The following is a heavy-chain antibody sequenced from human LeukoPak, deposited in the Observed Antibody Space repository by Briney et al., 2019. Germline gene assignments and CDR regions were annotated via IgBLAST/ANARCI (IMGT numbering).Heavy chain of an antibody. CDR2: ISASGQTI. CDR3: ARDRDVDYGNDGFDI. CDR1: GFSFSTYE. D-gene: IGHD4/OR15-4a*01. V-gene: IGHV3-48*03. J-gene: IGHJ3*02. Sequence: GGSLRLSCAASGFSFSTYEFHWVRHAPGKGLEWVSYISASGQTIYYADSVRGRFTITRDNAKNSLYLQMNSLGAEDTAVYHCARDRDVDYGNDGFDIWGQGTTVTVSS.